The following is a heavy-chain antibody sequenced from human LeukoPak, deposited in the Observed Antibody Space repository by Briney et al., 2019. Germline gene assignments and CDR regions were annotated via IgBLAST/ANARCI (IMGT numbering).Heavy chain of an antibody. J-gene: IGHJ4*02. D-gene: IGHD1-1*01. CDR3: ASLWDDGY. V-gene: IGHV3-7*02. CDR1: GFSFSSSW. Sequence: GGSLRLSCAASGFSFSSSWMTWVRQAPGKGLEWVATIRQDGSEKFYVNSVKGRFTISRDNTKDSLYLQMNSLRADDTAVYYCASLWDDGYWGQGTLVTVSS. CDR2: IRQDGSEK.